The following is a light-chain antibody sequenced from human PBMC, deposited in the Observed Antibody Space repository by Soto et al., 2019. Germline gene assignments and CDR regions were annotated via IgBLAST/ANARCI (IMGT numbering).Light chain of an antibody. CDR3: QQYGSSPLT. V-gene: IGKV3-20*01. CDR1: QGVSSAY. J-gene: IGKJ4*01. Sequence: EVVLTQSPASLSLSPGDRATLSCRASQGVSSAYLAWYQQKPGQAPTLLIYGASSRATGIPDRFTASGSGTDFTLTISRLEPEDFAVYYCQQYGSSPLTFGGGTKVDIK. CDR2: GAS.